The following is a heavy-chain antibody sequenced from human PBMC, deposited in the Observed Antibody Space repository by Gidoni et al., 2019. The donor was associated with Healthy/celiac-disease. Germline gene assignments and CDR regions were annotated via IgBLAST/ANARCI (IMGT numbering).Heavy chain of an antibody. V-gene: IGHV3-49*04. CDR3: TRGDGPGAFDI. J-gene: IGHJ3*02. CDR1: GFTFGDYA. CDR2: IRSKAYGGTT. Sequence: EVQLVESGGGLLQPGRSLRLSCTASGFTFGDYAMSWVRQAPGTGLEWVGFIRSKAYGGTTEYAASVKGRFTISRDDSKSIAYLQMNSLKTEDTAVYYCTRGDGPGAFDIWGQGTMVTVSS.